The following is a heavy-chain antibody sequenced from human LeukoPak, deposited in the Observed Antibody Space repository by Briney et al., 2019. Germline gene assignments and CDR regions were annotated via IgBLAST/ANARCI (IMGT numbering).Heavy chain of an antibody. D-gene: IGHD3-3*01. CDR2: IYYIGST. CDR3: ARSRYDLWSGYQVNWFDL. J-gene: IGHJ5*02. V-gene: IGHV4-59*01. CDR1: GGSIGSYY. Sequence: SETLSLTCTVSGGSIGSYYWNWIRQPPGKGLEWIGYIYYIGSTNYNPSLKSRVTISVDTSKNQFSLQLRSVTAADTAVYYCARSRYDLWSGYQVNWFDLWGPGTLVTVFS.